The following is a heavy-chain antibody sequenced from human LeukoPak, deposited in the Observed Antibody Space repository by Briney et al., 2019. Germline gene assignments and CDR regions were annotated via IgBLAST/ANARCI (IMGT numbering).Heavy chain of an antibody. CDR1: GFTFHNNG. J-gene: IGHJ4*02. V-gene: IGHV3-23*01. CDR3: ARADSSGYQRQFDY. CDR2: ISGSSRST. Sequence: GGSLRLSCAASGFTFHNNGMSWVRQAPGKGLEWVSAISGSSRSTYHAESVKGRFTISRDNSKNTLFLQMNSLRAEDTAVYYCARADSSGYQRQFDYWGQGTLVTVSS. D-gene: IGHD3-22*01.